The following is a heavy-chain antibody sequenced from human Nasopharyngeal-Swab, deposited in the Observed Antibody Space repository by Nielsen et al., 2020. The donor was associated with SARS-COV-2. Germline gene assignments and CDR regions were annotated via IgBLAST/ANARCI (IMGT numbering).Heavy chain of an antibody. CDR1: GGSISSGSYY. Sequence: SETLSLTCTVSGGSISSGSYYWSWIRQPAGKGLEWIGRIYTSGSTYYNPSLKSRVTISVDTSKNQFSLKLSSVTAADTAVYYCARHSRVLDYWGQGTLVTVSS. CDR2: IYTSGST. V-gene: IGHV4-61*02. CDR3: ARHSRVLDY. D-gene: IGHD2-8*01. J-gene: IGHJ4*02.